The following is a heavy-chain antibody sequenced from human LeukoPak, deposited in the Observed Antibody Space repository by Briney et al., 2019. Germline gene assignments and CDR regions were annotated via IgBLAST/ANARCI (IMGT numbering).Heavy chain of an antibody. D-gene: IGHD4-23*01. CDR3: AREDPNYGGNSVLPFDY. CDR1: GGTFSSYA. V-gene: IGHV1-69*05. Sequence: AASVKVSCKASGGTFSSYAISWVRQAPGQGLEWMGGIIPIFGTANYAQKFQGRVTMTRDTSTSTVYMELSSLRSEDTAVYYCAREDPNYGGNSVLPFDYWGQGTLVTVSS. J-gene: IGHJ4*02. CDR2: IIPIFGTA.